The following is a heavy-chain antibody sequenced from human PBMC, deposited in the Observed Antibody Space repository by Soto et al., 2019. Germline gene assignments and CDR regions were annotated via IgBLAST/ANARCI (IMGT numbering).Heavy chain of an antibody. V-gene: IGHV4-34*01. J-gene: IGHJ5*02. CDR2: INHSGST. CDR3: ARGVGYSGYVAAKFDP. CDR1: GGSFSGYY. D-gene: IGHD5-12*01. Sequence: SETLSLTCAVYGGSFSGYYWSWIRQPPGKGLEWIGEINHSGSTNYNPSLKSRVTISVDTSKNQFSLKLSSVTAADTAVYYCARGVGYSGYVAAKFDPWGQGTLVTVSS.